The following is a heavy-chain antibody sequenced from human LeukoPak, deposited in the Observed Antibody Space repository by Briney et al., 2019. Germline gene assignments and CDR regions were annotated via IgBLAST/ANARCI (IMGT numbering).Heavy chain of an antibody. J-gene: IGHJ4*02. Sequence: GGSLRLSCAASGFTFSNYWMAWVSQPPGRGLEWVASIKPDGSVIYYGDSVKGRFTLSRDNTKNALHLQMNSLRAEDTAMYYCARARGFDWWGQGTLVTVSS. CDR2: IKPDGSVI. CDR3: ARARGFDW. V-gene: IGHV3-7*02. CDR1: GFTFSNYW.